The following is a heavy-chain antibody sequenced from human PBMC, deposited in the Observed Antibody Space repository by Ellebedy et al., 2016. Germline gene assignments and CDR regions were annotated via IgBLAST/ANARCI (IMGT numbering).Heavy chain of an antibody. CDR2: IFHSGTT. D-gene: IGHD1-7*01. CDR3: ARDPTTSSKWNYGPFDP. J-gene: IGHJ5*02. CDR1: SVSISSGNW. Sequence: SETLSLTXAVSSVSISSGNWWNWVRQPPGKGLEWLGEIFHSGTTNYNPSLKSRITISLDTSKNQFSLNLTSVTAADTAVYYCARDPTTSSKWNYGPFDPWGQGILVTVSS. V-gene: IGHV4-4*02.